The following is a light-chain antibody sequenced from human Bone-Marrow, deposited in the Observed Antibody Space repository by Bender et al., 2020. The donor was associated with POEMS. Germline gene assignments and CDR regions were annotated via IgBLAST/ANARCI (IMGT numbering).Light chain of an antibody. V-gene: IGLV3-19*01. J-gene: IGLJ2*01. CDR2: GKD. CDR3: SSRDSSGHHLV. Sequence: SSELTQDPAVSVALGQTVRITCQGDSLRIYFATWYQQKLGQAPKLVIYGKDKRPSGIPDRFSGSSSGDTGSLTITGAQAEDEADYYCSSRDSSGHHLVFGGGTTVTVL. CDR1: SLRIYF.